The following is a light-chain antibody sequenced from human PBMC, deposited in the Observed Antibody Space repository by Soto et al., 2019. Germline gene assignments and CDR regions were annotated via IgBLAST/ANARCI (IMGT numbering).Light chain of an antibody. Sequence: TVLTQSPGTLSLAPGEITTLSCRASQSVSSSYLAWYQQKPGQAPRLLIYDASSRATGIPDRFSGSGSGTDCTLTISRLAAEDFAVYYCQQYVRSPPSWTFGQGTKVEIK. CDR1: QSVSSSY. CDR3: QQYVRSPPSWT. V-gene: IGKV3-20*01. CDR2: DAS. J-gene: IGKJ1*01.